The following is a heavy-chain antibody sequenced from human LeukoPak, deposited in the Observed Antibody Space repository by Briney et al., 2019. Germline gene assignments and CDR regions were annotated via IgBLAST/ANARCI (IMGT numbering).Heavy chain of an antibody. CDR2: INSDGSST. D-gene: IGHD6-13*01. CDR1: GFTFSSYW. J-gene: IGHJ4*02. CDR3: AKDRAAAGSVYYFDY. Sequence: PGGSLRLSCAASGFTFSSYWMHWVRQAPGKGLVWVSRINSDGSSTSYADSVKGRFTISRDNSKNTLYLQMNSLRAEDTAVYYCAKDRAAAGSVYYFDYWGQGTLVTVSS. V-gene: IGHV3-74*01.